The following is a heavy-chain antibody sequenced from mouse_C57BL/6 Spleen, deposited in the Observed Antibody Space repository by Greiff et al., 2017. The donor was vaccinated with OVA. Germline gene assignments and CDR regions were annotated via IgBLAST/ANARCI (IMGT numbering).Heavy chain of an antibody. CDR1: GYSITSGYY. CDR3: ASGGDY. V-gene: IGHV3-6*01. J-gene: IGHJ2*01. CDR2: ISYDGSN. Sequence: EVKLMESGPGLVKPSQSLSLTCSVTGYSITSGYYWNWIRQFPGNKLEWMGYISYDGSNNYNPSLKNRISIPRDTSKNQFFLKLNSVTTEDTATYYCASGGDYWGQGTTLTVSS.